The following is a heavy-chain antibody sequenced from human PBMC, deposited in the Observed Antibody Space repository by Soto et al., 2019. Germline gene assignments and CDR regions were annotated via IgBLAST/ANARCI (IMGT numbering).Heavy chain of an antibody. CDR1: GYTFTSYA. CDR3: ARLFGSNYYYGMDV. V-gene: IGHV1-18*01. CDR2: ISAYNGNT. D-gene: IGHD2-21*01. J-gene: IGHJ6*02. Sequence: GASVKVSCKASGYTFTSYAMHWVRQAPGQGLEWMGWISAYNGNTNYAQKLQGRVTMTTDTSTSTAYMELRSLRSDDTAVYYCARLFGSNYYYGMDVWGQGTTVTVSS.